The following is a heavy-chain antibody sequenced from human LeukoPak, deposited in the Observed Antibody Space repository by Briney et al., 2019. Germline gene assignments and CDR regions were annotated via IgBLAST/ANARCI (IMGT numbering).Heavy chain of an antibody. V-gene: IGHV4-59*08. CDR2: IYYSGST. Sequence: PSETLSLTCTVSGASINTYYWSWIRQPPGKGLEWIGYIYYSGSTNYNPSLKSRVSISVDTSKNQFSLKLSSVTAADTAVYYCARHDGYDPFDYWGQGTLVTVSS. D-gene: IGHD5-12*01. J-gene: IGHJ4*02. CDR1: GASINTYY. CDR3: ARHDGYDPFDY.